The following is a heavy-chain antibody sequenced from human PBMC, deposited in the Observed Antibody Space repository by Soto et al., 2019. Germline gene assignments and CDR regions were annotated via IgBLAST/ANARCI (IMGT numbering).Heavy chain of an antibody. CDR1: GFTFSSYG. J-gene: IGHJ4*02. D-gene: IGHD3-3*01. Sequence: QVQLVESGGGVVQPGRSLRLSCAASGFTFSSYGMHWVRQAPGKGLEWVAVIGYDGSNKDYADSVKGRFTISRDNSKNTLYLQINSLRAEDTAVYYCARSYYDFWSGYSYYFDYWGQGTLVTVSS. V-gene: IGHV3-33*01. CDR3: ARSYYDFWSGYSYYFDY. CDR2: IGYDGSNK.